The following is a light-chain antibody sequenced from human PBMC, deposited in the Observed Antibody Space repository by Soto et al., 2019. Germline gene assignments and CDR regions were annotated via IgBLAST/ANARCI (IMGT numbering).Light chain of an antibody. CDR3: QQYGSSGT. J-gene: IGKJ1*01. Sequence: EILMTQSPATLSVSPGERATLSCRASQSVSSSYLAWYQQKPGQAPRLLIYDASNRATGIPARFSGSGSGTDFTLTISRLEPEDFAVYYCQQYGSSGTFGQGTKVDIK. V-gene: IGKV3-20*01. CDR1: QSVSSSY. CDR2: DAS.